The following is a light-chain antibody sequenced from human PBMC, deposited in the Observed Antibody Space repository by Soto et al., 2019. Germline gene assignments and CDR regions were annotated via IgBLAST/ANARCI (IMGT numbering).Light chain of an antibody. Sequence: DIQVTQSPPTLSASVGDRVTITCRASQSISGWLAWYQQKPGKAPKLLIYDVSSLESGVPSRFSGSGSGTEFSLTISSLQPDDFASYYCQQYNTLSGTFGQGTKVDIK. CDR2: DVS. J-gene: IGKJ1*01. V-gene: IGKV1-5*01. CDR3: QQYNTLSGT. CDR1: QSISGW.